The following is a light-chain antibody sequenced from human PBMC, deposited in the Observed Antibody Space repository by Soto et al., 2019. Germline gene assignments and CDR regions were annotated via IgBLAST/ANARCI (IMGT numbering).Light chain of an antibody. Sequence: QSFLTQPPAVGGAPGRSGAISLTLTSRVVGSSNGVSWYQQPPGTAPKLMIYDVSNRPPGVPDRFSGSKSGNTASLTISGLQAEDEADYYCSSYTTSSTYVFGTGTKVTVL. CDR1: SRVVGSSNG. CDR3: SSYTTSSTYV. V-gene: IGLV2-18*02. CDR2: DVS. J-gene: IGLJ1*01.